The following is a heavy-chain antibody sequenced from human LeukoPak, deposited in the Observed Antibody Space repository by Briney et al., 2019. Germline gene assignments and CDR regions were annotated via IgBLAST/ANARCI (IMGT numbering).Heavy chain of an antibody. D-gene: IGHD3-3*01. CDR3: ARGGYVLRVLEWLSDGWFDP. CDR2: INHSGSA. V-gene: IGHV4-34*01. Sequence: SETLSLTCAVYGGSFSGYYWSWIRQPPGKGLEWIGEINHSGSATYNPSLESRVTISVDTSKNKFSLKLSSVTAADPAVYYYARGGYVLRVLEWLSDGWFDPWGQGTLVTVSS. J-gene: IGHJ5*02. CDR1: GGSFSGYY.